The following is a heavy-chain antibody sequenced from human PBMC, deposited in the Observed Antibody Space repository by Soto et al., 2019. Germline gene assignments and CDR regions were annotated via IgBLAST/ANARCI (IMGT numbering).Heavy chain of an antibody. V-gene: IGHV3-13*01. CDR1: GFTFSSYD. Sequence: EVQLVESGGGLVQPGGSLRLSCAASGFTFSSYDMHWVRQATGKGLEWVSAIGTAGDTYYPGSVKGRFTISRENAKNSLYLQQNSLRTGDKAADYCAGTPNKNYYYYGMDVWGQGTTVTVSS. CDR3: AGTPNKNYYYYGMDV. D-gene: IGHD7-27*01. J-gene: IGHJ6*02. CDR2: IGTAGDT.